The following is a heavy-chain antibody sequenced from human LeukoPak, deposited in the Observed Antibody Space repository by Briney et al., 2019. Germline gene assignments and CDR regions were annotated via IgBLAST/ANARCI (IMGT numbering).Heavy chain of an antibody. Sequence: GGSLRLSCAASGFTFSSYAMNWVRQAPGKGLEWVSAISGAAGGGTYYADVVKGRFTISRDNSKNTLYLQMNSLRADDTATYYCAKGTERYREVSSYDFWGQGTLVAVSS. D-gene: IGHD3-10*01. J-gene: IGHJ4*02. CDR1: GFTFSSYA. CDR2: ISGAAGGGT. V-gene: IGHV3-23*01. CDR3: AKGTERYREVSSYDF.